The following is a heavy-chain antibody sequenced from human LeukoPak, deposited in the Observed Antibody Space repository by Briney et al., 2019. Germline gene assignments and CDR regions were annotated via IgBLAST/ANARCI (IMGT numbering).Heavy chain of an antibody. J-gene: IGHJ4*02. Sequence: PSETLSLTCTVSGGSINSYSWSWIRKPAGKGLEWIGRIYSSGSTNYNPSLKSRGSLSVDTSQNQFSLKLTSVTGADTAVYYCARGGKATVVTMWGQGILVTVSS. V-gene: IGHV4-4*07. CDR3: ARGGKATVVTM. CDR2: IYSSGST. CDR1: GGSINSYS. D-gene: IGHD4-23*01.